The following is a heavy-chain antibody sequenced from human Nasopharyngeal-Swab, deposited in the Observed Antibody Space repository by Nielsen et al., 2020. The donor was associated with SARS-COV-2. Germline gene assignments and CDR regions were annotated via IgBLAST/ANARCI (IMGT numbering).Heavy chain of an antibody. CDR1: GFTVSSNY. V-gene: IGHV3-53*01. D-gene: IGHD3-16*01. CDR3: ARGGGDDYVWGSYNYYFDY. CDR2: IYSGGST. J-gene: IGHJ4*02. Sequence: GGFLRLSCAASGFTVSSNYMSWVRQAPGKGLEWVSVIYSGGSTYYADSVKGRFTISRDNSKNTLYLQMNSLRAEDTAVYYCARGGGDDYVWGSYNYYFDYWGQGTLVTVSS.